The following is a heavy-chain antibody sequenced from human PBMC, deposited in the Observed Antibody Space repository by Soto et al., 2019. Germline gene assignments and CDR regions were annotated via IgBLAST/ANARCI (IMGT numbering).Heavy chain of an antibody. Sequence: VQLLESGGGLVQPGWSLRLSCAASGFTFSSYAMSWVRQAPGKGLEWVSAISGSGGSTYYAESVKGRFTISSDDSKNTLYLQMNSLRAEETAVYYCAKYKRRQLPVNWGQGTLVTVSS. V-gene: IGHV3-23*01. CDR1: GFTFSSYA. CDR2: ISGSGGST. CDR3: AKYKRRQLPVN. J-gene: IGHJ4*02. D-gene: IGHD6-13*01.